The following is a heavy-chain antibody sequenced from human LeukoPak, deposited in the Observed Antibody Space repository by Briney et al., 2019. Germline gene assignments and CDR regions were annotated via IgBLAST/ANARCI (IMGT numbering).Heavy chain of an antibody. J-gene: IGHJ4*02. CDR2: IHPSGTM. D-gene: IGHD1-1*01. V-gene: IGHV4-38-2*02. CDR1: GFCISSGYY. Sequence: PSETLSLTCVVSGFCISSGYYWGWIRQPPGKGLEWIGNIHPSGTMFHNSSLNSRVTMSIDTSKNQFSLKLSSVTAADTAVYCAREAERRVVNWGQGTLVTVSS. CDR3: AREAERRVVN.